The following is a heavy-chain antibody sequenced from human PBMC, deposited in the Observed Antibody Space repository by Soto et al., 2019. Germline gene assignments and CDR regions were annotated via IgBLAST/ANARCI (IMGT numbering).Heavy chain of an antibody. V-gene: IGHV4-59*01. Sequence: SETLSLTCTVSGGAISSYYWSWIRQPPGKGLEWIGYIYYSGSTNYNPSLKSRVTISVDTSKNQFSLKLSSVTAADTAVYYCARILGYSSSWGEDYWGQGTQVTVSS. D-gene: IGHD6-13*01. J-gene: IGHJ4*02. CDR1: GGAISSYY. CDR2: IYYSGST. CDR3: ARILGYSSSWGEDY.